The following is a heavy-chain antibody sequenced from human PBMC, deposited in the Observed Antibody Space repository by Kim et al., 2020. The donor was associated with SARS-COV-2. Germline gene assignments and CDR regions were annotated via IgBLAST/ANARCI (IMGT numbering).Heavy chain of an antibody. Sequence: SETLSLTCAVYGGSFSGYYWSWIRQPPGKGLEWIGEINHSGSTNYNPSLKSRVTISVDTSKNQFSLKLSSVTAADTAVYYCARVVRRRGIAAAGTLEGYWGQGTLVTVSS. J-gene: IGHJ4*02. CDR3: ARVVRRRGIAAAGTLEGY. V-gene: IGHV4-34*01. CDR1: GGSFSGYY. CDR2: INHSGST. D-gene: IGHD6-13*01.